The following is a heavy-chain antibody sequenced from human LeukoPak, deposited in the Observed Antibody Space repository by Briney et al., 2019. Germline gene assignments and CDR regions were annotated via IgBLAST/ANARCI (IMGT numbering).Heavy chain of an antibody. CDR1: GFTFSSYW. CDR2: INKDGGEK. D-gene: IGHD2-21*01. V-gene: IGHV3-7*03. J-gene: IGHJ4*02. CDR3: ARGGVIFDY. Sequence: GGSLRLSCAASGFTFSSYWMSWVRQAPGKGLEWVANINKDGGEKYYVDSVKGRFTISRDNAKNSLYLQMNSLRADDTAVYYCARGGVIFDYWGQGTLVTVSS.